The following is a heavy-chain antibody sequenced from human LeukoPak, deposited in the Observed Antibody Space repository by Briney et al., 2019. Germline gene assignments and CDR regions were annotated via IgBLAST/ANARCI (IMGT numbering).Heavy chain of an antibody. CDR2: ISSSSSYT. J-gene: IGHJ4*02. CDR1: GFGFDSFE. CDR3: ARGSRRGYSYGYEVLDY. D-gene: IGHD5-18*01. V-gene: IGHV3-21*05. Sequence: GGSLRLSCAASGFGFDSFEMHWVRQAPGKGLEWVSYISSSSSYTNYADSVKGRFTISRDNAKNSLYLQMNSLRAEDTAVYYCARGSRRGYSYGYEVLDYWGQGTLVTVSS.